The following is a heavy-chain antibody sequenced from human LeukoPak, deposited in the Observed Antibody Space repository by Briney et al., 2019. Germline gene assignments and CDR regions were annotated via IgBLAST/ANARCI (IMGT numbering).Heavy chain of an antibody. V-gene: IGHV4-59*01. CDR3: ARGGGYDFWSGDMDV. CDR1: GGSISSYY. D-gene: IGHD3-3*01. J-gene: IGHJ6*03. CDR2: IYYSGST. Sequence: SETLSLTCTVSGGSISSYYWSWIRQPPGKGLEWIGYIYYSGSTNYNPSLKSRVTISVDTSKNQFSLKLSSVTAADTAVYYCARGGGYDFWSGDMDVWGKGTTVTVSS.